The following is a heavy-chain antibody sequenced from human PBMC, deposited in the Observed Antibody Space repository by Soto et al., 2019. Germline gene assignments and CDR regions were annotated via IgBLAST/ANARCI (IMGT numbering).Heavy chain of an antibody. CDR3: ATQFTPHSSGLPDAFYI. CDR1: GFTFSNYG. D-gene: IGHD6-19*01. J-gene: IGHJ3*02. Sequence: QVQLVESGGGVIQPGSSLRLSCEASGFTFSNYGIRWVRQAPGKGLEWVAVISYDGSNKYYADSLKGRVTITRDNYKNTPYLQMNSLRAEETAVYYCATQFTPHSSGLPDAFYIWGQGTMVTVSS. CDR2: ISYDGSNK. V-gene: IGHV3-30*03.